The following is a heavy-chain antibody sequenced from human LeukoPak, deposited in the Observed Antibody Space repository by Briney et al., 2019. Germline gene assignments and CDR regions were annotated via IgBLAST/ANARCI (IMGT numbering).Heavy chain of an antibody. CDR2: ISSDGRST. V-gene: IGHV3-74*01. J-gene: IGHJ4*02. CDR3: ASQLGGNVY. CDR1: GFTFSDNR. Sequence: GGSLRHSCAASGFTFSDNRMHWGRQAPGKGLVWVSVISSDGRSTIYADSVKGRFTISRDNAKNTLYLQMDSLRAEDTAVYFCASQLGGNVYWGQGTLVTVSS. D-gene: IGHD3-16*01.